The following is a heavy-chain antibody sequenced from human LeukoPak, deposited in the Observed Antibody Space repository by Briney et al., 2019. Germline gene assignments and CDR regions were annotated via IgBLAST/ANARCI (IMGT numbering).Heavy chain of an antibody. CDR1: GVSISSYS. D-gene: IGHD3-3*01. V-gene: IGHV4-4*07. J-gene: IGHJ6*03. CDR2: IYTSGST. CDR3: ARDLPDYDFWSGYGYYYYYMDV. Sequence: SETLTLTCTVSGVSISSYSWSWIRQPPGKGLEWIGRIYTSGSTNYNPSLKSRVTMSVDTSKNQFSLKLSSVTAADTAVYYCARDLPDYDFWSGYGYYYYYMDVWGKGTTVTVSS.